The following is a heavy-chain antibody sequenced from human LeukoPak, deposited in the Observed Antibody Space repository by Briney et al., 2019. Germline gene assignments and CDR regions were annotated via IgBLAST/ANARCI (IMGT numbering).Heavy chain of an antibody. CDR3: AKDLGGTGTWGGDY. D-gene: IGHD1-7*01. CDR1: GFTFSSHA. V-gene: IGHV3-23*01. CDR2: ISGSGGST. J-gene: IGHJ4*02. Sequence: GGSLRLSCAASGFTFSSHAMSWVRQAPGKGLEWVSAISGSGGSTYYADSVKGRFTISRDNSKNTLYLQMNSLRAEDTAVYYCAKDLGGTGTWGGDYWGQGTLVTVSS.